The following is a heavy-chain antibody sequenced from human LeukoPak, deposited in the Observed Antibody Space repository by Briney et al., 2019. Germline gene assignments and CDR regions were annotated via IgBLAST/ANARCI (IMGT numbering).Heavy chain of an antibody. CDR2: IIPILGIA. CDR1: GGTFSSYT. V-gene: IGHV1-69*04. Sequence: GSSVKVSCKASGGTFSSYTISWVRHAPGQGLEWMGRIIPILGIANYAQKFQGRVTITADKPTSTAYMELSSLRSEDTAVYYCARDFGMGVLSFDYWGQGTLVTVSS. D-gene: IGHD3-16*01. CDR3: ARDFGMGVLSFDY. J-gene: IGHJ4*02.